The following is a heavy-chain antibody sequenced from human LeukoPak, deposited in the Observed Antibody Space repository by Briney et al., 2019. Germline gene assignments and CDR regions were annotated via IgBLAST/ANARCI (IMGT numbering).Heavy chain of an antibody. J-gene: IGHJ4*02. V-gene: IGHV4-4*07. CDR3: ARGLRVAVAGYYFDS. D-gene: IGHD6-19*01. CDR2: VSASWTP. Sequence: SETLSLTCTISGGSVGPFFRTWTRQSTGKGLECIGRVSASWTPYYNPSLKSRVSMSLDESNNQFSLRLNSVTAADTAVYYCARGLRVAVAGYYFDSWGPGILVTVPS. CDR1: GGSVGPFF.